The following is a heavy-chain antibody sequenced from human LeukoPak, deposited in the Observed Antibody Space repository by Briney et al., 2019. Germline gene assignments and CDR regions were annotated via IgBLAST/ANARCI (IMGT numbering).Heavy chain of an antibody. V-gene: IGHV3-7*01. CDR2: LKRDGSET. Sequence: GGSLRVSCAASGFTFNPYWMTWGRQAPRKGLEWVANLKRDGSETYYVDSVKGRFSISRDNAKNLLSLQMNSLRAEDTAVYYCVRHSGTYFDYWGQGTLVTVSS. D-gene: IGHD1-26*01. J-gene: IGHJ4*02. CDR1: GFTFNPYW. CDR3: VRHSGTYFDY.